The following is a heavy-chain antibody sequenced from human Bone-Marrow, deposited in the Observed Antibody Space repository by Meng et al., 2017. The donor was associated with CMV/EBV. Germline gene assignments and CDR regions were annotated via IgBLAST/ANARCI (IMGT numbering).Heavy chain of an antibody. J-gene: IGHJ6*02. CDR3: ASAMVRTVITYYYYLYGLDV. Sequence: SVKVSCKASGGTFSRYAFSWVRQAPGQGLEWMGGIIPMIDKAHYAQKFQGTVTITADKSTGTAYMELSSLKSDDTAVYYCASAMVRTVITYYYYLYGLDVWGQGTTVTVSS. CDR2: IIPMIDKA. CDR1: GGTFSRYA. D-gene: IGHD3-10*01. V-gene: IGHV1-69*10.